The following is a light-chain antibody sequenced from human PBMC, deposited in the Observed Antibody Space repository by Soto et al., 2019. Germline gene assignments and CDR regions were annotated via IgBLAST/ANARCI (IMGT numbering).Light chain of an antibody. CDR3: QQYNNWRT. Sequence: EIVMTQSPATLSVSPGERATLSCRASQSVSSNLAWYQQKPGQAPRLLIYGPSTRATGIPARFSGSGSGTEFTLTISSLQSEDFAVYYCQQYNNWRTFGQGTKVEIK. V-gene: IGKV3-15*01. CDR2: GPS. J-gene: IGKJ1*01. CDR1: QSVSSN.